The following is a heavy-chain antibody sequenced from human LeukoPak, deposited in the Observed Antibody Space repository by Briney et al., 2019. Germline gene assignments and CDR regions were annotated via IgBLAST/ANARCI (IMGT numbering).Heavy chain of an antibody. CDR2: IKSKSYGGTT. Sequence: GGSLRLSCTASGFTFSNAWMSWVRQAPGKGLERVGRIKSKSYGGTTDYAAPVKGRFTISRDDSKDTLYLQMNSLKTEDTAVYYCTTATASWGLGTLVTVSS. CDR1: GFTFSNAW. V-gene: IGHV3-15*01. CDR3: TTATAS. J-gene: IGHJ5*02.